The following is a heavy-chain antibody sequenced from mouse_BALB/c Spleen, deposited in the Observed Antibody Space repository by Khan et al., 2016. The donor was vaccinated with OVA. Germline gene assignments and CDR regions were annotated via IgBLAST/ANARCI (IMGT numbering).Heavy chain of an antibody. Sequence: EVKLLESGGGLVQPGGSLKLSCAASGFDFSRYWMSWVRQAPGKGLEWIGEINPDSSTINYTPSLKDKFIISRDNAKNMLYLQMSKVRSEDTALYYCADANYDYDGFAYGGQGTLVTVSA. D-gene: IGHD2-4*01. CDR3: ADANYDYDGFAY. V-gene: IGHV4-1*02. CDR2: INPDSSTI. CDR1: GFDFSRYW. J-gene: IGHJ3*01.